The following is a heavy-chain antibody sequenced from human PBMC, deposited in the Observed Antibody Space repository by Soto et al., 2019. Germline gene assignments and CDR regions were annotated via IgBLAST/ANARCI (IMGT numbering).Heavy chain of an antibody. J-gene: IGHJ6*02. CDR1: GGSVSSGSYY. CDR3: ARVFIRGSGSYYYYYGMDV. Sequence: SETLSLTCTVSGGSVSSGSYYWSWIRQPPGKGLEWIGYIYYSGSTNYNPSLKSRVTISVDTSKTQFSLKLSSVTAADTAVYYCARVFIRGSGSYYYYYGMDVWGQGTTVTVSS. CDR2: IYYSGST. V-gene: IGHV4-61*01. D-gene: IGHD1-26*01.